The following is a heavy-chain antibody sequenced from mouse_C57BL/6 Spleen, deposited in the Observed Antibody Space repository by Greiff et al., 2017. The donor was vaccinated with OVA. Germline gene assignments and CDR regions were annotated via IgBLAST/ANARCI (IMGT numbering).Heavy chain of an antibody. CDR3: TEAVTTVVAPRYGC. J-gene: IGHJ2*01. CDR1: GYTFTDYD. CDR2: IDPETGGT. V-gene: IGHV1-15*01. Sequence: QVQLQQSGAELVRPGASVTLSCKASGYTFTDYDMHWVKQTPVHGLEWIGDIDPETGGTAYNQKFKGKAILTADKSSSTAYMELRSLTSEDAAVYYCTEAVTTVVAPRYGCWGQGTTLTVST. D-gene: IGHD1-1*01.